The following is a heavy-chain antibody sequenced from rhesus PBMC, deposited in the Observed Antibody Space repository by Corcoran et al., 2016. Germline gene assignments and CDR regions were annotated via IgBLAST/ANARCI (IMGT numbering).Heavy chain of an antibody. CDR3: ARDPPRVYSGYGLDS. V-gene: IGHV4-122*02. CDR1: GGSISSGYYY. J-gene: IGHJ6*01. CDR2: ITDSGST. Sequence: QVQLQESGPAVVKPSETLSLTCAVSGGSISSGYYYWSWIRQPPGKGLEWIGYITDSGSTSYNPSLKRRFTISSDTSKNQFSLKLSSVTAADTAVYYCARDPPRVYSGYGLDSWGQGVVVTVSS. D-gene: IGHD1-44*01.